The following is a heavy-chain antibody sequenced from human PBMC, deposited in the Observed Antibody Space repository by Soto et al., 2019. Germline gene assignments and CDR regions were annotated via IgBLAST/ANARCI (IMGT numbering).Heavy chain of an antibody. CDR2: ISRDGAST. J-gene: IGHJ5*02. Sequence: EVQLVESGGVVVQPGGSLRLSCAASGFTFDDYTMHWVRQAPGKGLEWVSLISRDGASTYYADSVKGRFTISRDNNKNSVYLQMNSLRSEHTSLYYCEKAYGLGSYESWFDPWGQGTLVTVLS. V-gene: IGHV3-43*01. CDR3: EKAYGLGSYESWFDP. D-gene: IGHD3-10*01. CDR1: GFTFDDYT.